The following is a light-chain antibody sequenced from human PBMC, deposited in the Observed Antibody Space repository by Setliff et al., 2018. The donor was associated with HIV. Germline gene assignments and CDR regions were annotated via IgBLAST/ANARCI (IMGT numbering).Light chain of an antibody. CDR3: CSYGGPSTLYV. J-gene: IGLJ1*01. Sequence: QSALTQPRSVSGSPGQSVTISCTTTSTDVGGYDSVSWYQQLPGKAPKLMIYDVNKRPSGIPDRFSGSKSGNTASLTISGLQAADEADYYCCSYGGPSTLYVFGTGTKVTVL. CDR2: DVN. V-gene: IGLV2-11*01. CDR1: STDVGGYDS.